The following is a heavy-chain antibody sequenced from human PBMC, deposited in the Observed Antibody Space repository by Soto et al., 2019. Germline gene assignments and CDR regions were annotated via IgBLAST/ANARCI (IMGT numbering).Heavy chain of an antibody. CDR2: IYYSGST. CDR1: GGSISSYY. Sequence: SETLSLTCTVSGGSISSYYWSWIRQPPGKGLEWIGYIYYSGSTNYNPSLKSRVTISVDTSKNQFSLKLSSVTAADTAVYYCARTGYSSSWKAPPHWFDPWGQGTLVTVSS. D-gene: IGHD6-13*01. J-gene: IGHJ5*02. CDR3: ARTGYSSSWKAPPHWFDP. V-gene: IGHV4-59*01.